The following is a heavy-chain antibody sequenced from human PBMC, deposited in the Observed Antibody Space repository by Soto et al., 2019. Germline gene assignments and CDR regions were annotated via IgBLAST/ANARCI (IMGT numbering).Heavy chain of an antibody. CDR1: GFTFSSYG. CDR3: AKDTGYLRVLEWLSGN. Sequence: QVQLVESGGGVVQPGRSLRLSCAASGFTFSSYGMHWVRQAPGKGLEWVAVISYDGSNKYYADSVKGRFTISRDNSKNALYLQMNSLRAEDTAVYYCAKDTGYLRVLEWLSGNWGQGTLVTVSS. D-gene: IGHD3-3*01. V-gene: IGHV3-30*18. J-gene: IGHJ4*02. CDR2: ISYDGSNK.